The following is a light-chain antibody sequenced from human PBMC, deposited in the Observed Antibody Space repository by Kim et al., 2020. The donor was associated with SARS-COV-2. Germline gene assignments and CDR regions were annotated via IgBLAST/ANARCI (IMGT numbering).Light chain of an antibody. CDR3: QQYGSSSIT. CDR1: QSVSRSY. CDR2: GAS. Sequence: SPGERATLSCRASQSVSRSYLAWYQQNPGQAPRLLIYGASSRATGIPDRFSGSGSGTDFTLTISRLEPEDFAVYYCQQYGSSSITFGQGTRLEIK. J-gene: IGKJ5*01. V-gene: IGKV3-20*01.